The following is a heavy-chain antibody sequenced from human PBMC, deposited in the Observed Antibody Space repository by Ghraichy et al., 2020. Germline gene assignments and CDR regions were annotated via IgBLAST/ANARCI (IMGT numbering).Heavy chain of an antibody. V-gene: IGHV3-21*01. Sequence: GESLNISCVGSGFTFSAYGMNWVRQGPGKGLEWVSSIPSGSTFTEYADSVRGRFTISRDNAKNLLSLEMNNLRAEDTAVYHCARAEPIEKTSTYYHGMDVWGQGTTVTVSS. CDR2: IPSGSTFT. D-gene: IGHD2-21*01. CDR3: ARAEPIEKTSTYYHGMDV. CDR1: GFTFSAYG. J-gene: IGHJ6*02.